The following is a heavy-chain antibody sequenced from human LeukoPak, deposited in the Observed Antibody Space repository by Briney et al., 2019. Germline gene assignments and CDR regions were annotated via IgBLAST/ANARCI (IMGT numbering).Heavy chain of an antibody. CDR1: GGSISSYY. CDR2: VYYSGST. D-gene: IGHD2-2*02. V-gene: IGHV4-59*01. Sequence: PSETLSLTCTVSGGSISSYYGSWIRQPPGKGLEWIGYVYYSGSTNYNPSLKSRVTISVDTSKNQFSLKLSSVTAADTAVYYCARAVPAAIRSMVWYFDLWGRGTLVTVSS. J-gene: IGHJ2*01. CDR3: ARAVPAAIRSMVWYFDL.